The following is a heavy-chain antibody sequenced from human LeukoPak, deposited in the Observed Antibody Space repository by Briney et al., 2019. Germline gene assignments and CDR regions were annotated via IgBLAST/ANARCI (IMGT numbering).Heavy chain of an antibody. CDR2: IGANGDT. V-gene: IGHV3-23*01. CDR3: AKRGPGPVAGSYDY. CDR1: GFTFSHYA. Sequence: GGSLRLSCAASGFTFSHYAINWVRQAPGKGLEWVSAIGANGDTFYADSVRGRFTISRDNSNNAVSLQMNGLRVDDSAIYYCAKRGPGPVAGSYDYWGQGTLVTVSS. D-gene: IGHD6-19*01. J-gene: IGHJ4*02.